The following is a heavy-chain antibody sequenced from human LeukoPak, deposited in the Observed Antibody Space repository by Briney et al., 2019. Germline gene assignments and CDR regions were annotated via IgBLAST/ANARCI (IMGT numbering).Heavy chain of an antibody. V-gene: IGHV4-59*01. CDR1: GGSISSYY. D-gene: IGHD2-8*02. J-gene: IGHJ4*02. Sequence: SETLSLTCTVSGGSISSYYWSWIRQPPGKGLEWIGYIYYSGSTNYNPSLKSRVTISVDTSKNQFSLKLSSVTAADTAVYYCARGGGVGNRFDYWGQGTLVTVSS. CDR2: IYYSGST. CDR3: ARGGGVGNRFDY.